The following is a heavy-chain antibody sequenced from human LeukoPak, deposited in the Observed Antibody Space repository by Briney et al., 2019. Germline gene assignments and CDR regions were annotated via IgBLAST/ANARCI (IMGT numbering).Heavy chain of an antibody. V-gene: IGHV4-34*01. Sequence: SETLSLTCAVYGGSFSGYYWSWIRQPPGKGLEWIGEINHSGSTNYNPSLKSRVTISVDTSKNQFSLKLSSVTAADTAVYYCARVGSDRYGGENKNWFDPWGQGTLVTVSS. J-gene: IGHJ5*02. D-gene: IGHD4-23*01. CDR1: GGSFSGYY. CDR2: INHSGST. CDR3: ARVGSDRYGGENKNWFDP.